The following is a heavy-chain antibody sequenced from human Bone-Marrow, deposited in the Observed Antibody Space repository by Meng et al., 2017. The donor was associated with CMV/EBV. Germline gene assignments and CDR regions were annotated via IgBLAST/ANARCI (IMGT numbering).Heavy chain of an antibody. J-gene: IGHJ4*02. Sequence: SETLSLTCTVSGGSISSYYWSWIRQPPGKGLEWIGYIYYSGSTNYNPSLKSRVTISVDTSKNQFSLKLSSVTAADTAVYYCASLWYSNSWYPNWGQGTLVTVSS. D-gene: IGHD6-13*01. CDR2: IYYSGST. V-gene: IGHV4-59*01. CDR1: GGSISSYY. CDR3: ASLWYSNSWYPN.